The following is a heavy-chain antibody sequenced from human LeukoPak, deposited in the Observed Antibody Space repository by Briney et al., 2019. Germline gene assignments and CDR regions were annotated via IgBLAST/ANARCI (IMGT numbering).Heavy chain of an antibody. CDR3: ASGFCSTSCYYYYGMDV. J-gene: IGHJ6*02. V-gene: IGHV1-69*13. CDR1: GGTFSSYA. Sequence: GASVKVSCKASGGTFSSYAISWVRQAPGQGLEWMGGIIPIFGTANYAQKFQGRVTITADESTSTAYTELSSLRSEDTAVYYCASGFCSTSCYYYYGMDVWGQGTTVTVSS. D-gene: IGHD2-2*01. CDR2: IIPIFGTA.